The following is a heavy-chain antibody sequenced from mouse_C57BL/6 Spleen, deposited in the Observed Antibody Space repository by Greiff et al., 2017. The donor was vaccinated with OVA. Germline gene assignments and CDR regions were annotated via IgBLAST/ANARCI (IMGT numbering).Heavy chain of an antibody. Sequence: VQLQQPGTELVKPGASVKLSCKASGYTFTSHRMPWVKQRPGPGLEWVGNIYPSNCGTNYNEKFKSKATLTVDKSSSTAYMQLSSLTAEDSAVYYCARKDWFAYWGQGTLVTVSA. J-gene: IGHJ3*01. CDR2: IYPSNCGT. CDR3: ARKDWFAY. V-gene: IGHV1-53*01. CDR1: GYTFTSHR.